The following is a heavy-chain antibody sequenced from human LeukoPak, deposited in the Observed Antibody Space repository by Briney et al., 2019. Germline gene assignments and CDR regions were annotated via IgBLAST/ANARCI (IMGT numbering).Heavy chain of an antibody. CDR2: MNPNSGNT. V-gene: IGHV1-8*01. CDR1: GYTFTSYD. Sequence: ASVKVSCKASGYTFTSYDINWVRQATGQGLEWMGWMNPNSGNTGYAQKFQGRVTMTRITSISTAYMELSSLRSEDTAVYYCATGTIFGVAPDYWGQGTLVTVSS. CDR3: ATGTIFGVAPDY. D-gene: IGHD3-3*01. J-gene: IGHJ4*02.